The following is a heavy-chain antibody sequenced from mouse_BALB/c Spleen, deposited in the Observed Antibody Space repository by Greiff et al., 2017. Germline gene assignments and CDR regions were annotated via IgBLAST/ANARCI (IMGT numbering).Heavy chain of an antibody. V-gene: IGHV5-17*02. CDR3: ARWVGRGFDY. Sequence: EVQLVESGGGLVQPGGSRKLSCAASGFTFSSFGMHWVRQAPEKGLEWVAYISSGSSTIYYADTVKGRFTISRDNPKNTLFLQMTSLRSEDTAMYYCARWVGRGFDYWGQGTTLTVSS. CDR2: ISSGSSTI. CDR1: GFTFSSFG. D-gene: IGHD1-1*01. J-gene: IGHJ2*01.